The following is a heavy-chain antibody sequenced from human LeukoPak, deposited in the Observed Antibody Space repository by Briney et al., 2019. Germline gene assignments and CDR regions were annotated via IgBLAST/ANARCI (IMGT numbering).Heavy chain of an antibody. Sequence: GGSLRLSCAGSGFTFSSYSMNWVRQAPGKGLEWVSSISSSSSYIYYADSVKGRFTISRDNARNSLYLQMNNLRVDDTAVYYCARGPAWGYDLWDFYYYMDVWGKGTTVTVSS. CDR1: GFTFSSYS. D-gene: IGHD5-12*01. CDR2: ISSSSSYI. V-gene: IGHV3-21*04. J-gene: IGHJ6*03. CDR3: ARGPAWGYDLWDFYYYMDV.